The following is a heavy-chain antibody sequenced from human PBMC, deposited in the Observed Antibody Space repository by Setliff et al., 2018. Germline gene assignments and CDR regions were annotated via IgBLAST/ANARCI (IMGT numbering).Heavy chain of an antibody. CDR1: GGSISSGSYY. CDR3: ARDQDFWSGYYRASHYMDV. Sequence: SETLSLTCTVSGGSISSGSYYWSWIRQPTGKGLEWIGHIYTSGSTNYNPSLKSRVTISVDTSKNQFSLKLSSVTAADTAVYYCARDQDFWSGYYRASHYMDVWGKGTTVTVSS. D-gene: IGHD3-3*01. CDR2: IYTSGST. J-gene: IGHJ6*03. V-gene: IGHV4-61*09.